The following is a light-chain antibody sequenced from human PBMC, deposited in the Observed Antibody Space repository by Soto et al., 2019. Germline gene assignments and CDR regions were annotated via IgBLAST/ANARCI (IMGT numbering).Light chain of an antibody. CDR2: DAS. CDR1: QNINNW. CDR3: QQYDGN. J-gene: IGKJ3*01. V-gene: IGKV1-5*01. Sequence: DLQLTQSPSTLSASVGDRVTLTCRASQNINNWLAWYQQKPGKAPKVLIYDASSLESGVPSRFSGSGSGTEFTLTISSLQPDDFATYYCQQYDGNFGPGTKVDIK.